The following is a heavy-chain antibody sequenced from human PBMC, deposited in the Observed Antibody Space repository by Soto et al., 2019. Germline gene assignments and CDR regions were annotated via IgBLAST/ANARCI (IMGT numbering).Heavy chain of an antibody. CDR3: ATHCTSTTCYYY. CDR2: MSGGGDST. J-gene: IGHJ4*02. D-gene: IGHD2-2*01. CDR1: GFTFSNFA. Sequence: PGGSLRLSCAGSGFTFSNFAMSWVRQAPGKGLEWVSAMSGGGDSTDYADSVKGRFTISRDNSKNTLYLQMNSLRAEDTAVYYCATHCTSTTCYYYLGQGTLVTVSS. V-gene: IGHV3-23*01.